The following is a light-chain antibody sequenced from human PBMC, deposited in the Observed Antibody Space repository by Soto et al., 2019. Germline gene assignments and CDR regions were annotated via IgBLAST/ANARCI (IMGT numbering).Light chain of an antibody. J-gene: IGKJ5*01. CDR3: QPINRYPTT. CDR1: QGLSSD. V-gene: IGKV1-9*01. Sequence: DIQLTQSPSFLSASVGDRVTITCRASQGLSSDLAWYQQKPGKAPKHLIYAASTLQSGVPTRISTSESGTEFTLTDSSQQPEDFATYYCQPINRYPTTFRQGTRLDIK. CDR2: AAS.